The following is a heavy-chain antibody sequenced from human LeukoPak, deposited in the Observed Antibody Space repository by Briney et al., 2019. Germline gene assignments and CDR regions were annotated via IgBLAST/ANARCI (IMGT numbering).Heavy chain of an antibody. V-gene: IGHV4-34*01. Sequence: PSETLSLTCAVYGGSFSGYYWSWIRQPPGKGLEWIGEINHSGSTNYNPFLKSRVTISVDTSKNQFFLKLSSVTAADTAVYYCARHTSGWYPPYWFDPWGQGTLVTVSS. CDR1: GGSFSGYY. J-gene: IGHJ5*02. CDR3: ARHTSGWYPPYWFDP. D-gene: IGHD6-19*01. CDR2: INHSGST.